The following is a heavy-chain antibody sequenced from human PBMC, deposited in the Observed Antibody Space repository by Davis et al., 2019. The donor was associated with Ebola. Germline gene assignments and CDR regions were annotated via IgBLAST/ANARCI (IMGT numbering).Heavy chain of an antibody. V-gene: IGHV1-18*01. J-gene: IGHJ4*02. Sequence: ASVKVSCKTSGYTFTSYGITWVRQAPGQGLEWMGWSSTSNGNTNYAQKLQGRVSMTADTSTSTAYVELRSLRSDDTAVYYCARDPWGMEKDSWGQGTLVTISS. CDR3: ARDPWGMEKDS. CDR2: SSTSNGNT. D-gene: IGHD3-16*01. CDR1: GYTFTSYG.